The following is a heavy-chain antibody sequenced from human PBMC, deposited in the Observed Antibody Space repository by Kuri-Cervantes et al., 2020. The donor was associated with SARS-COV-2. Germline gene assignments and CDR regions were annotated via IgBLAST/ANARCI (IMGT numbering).Heavy chain of an antibody. Sequence: GGSLRLSCKGSGYSFTSYWIGWVRQMPGKGLEWMGRIDPSDSHTKYSPSFQGHVTISADKSFSTAYLQWSSLKASDTAMYYCARHAYGDYSNWFDPWGQGTLVTVSS. CDR3: ARHAYGDYSNWFDP. V-gene: IGHV5-10-1*01. CDR2: IDPSDSHT. CDR1: GYSFTSYW. J-gene: IGHJ5*02. D-gene: IGHD4-17*01.